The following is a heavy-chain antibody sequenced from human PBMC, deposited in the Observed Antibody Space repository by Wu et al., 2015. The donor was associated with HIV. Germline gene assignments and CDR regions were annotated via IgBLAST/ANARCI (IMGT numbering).Heavy chain of an antibody. CDR2: INPNSGGT. J-gene: IGHJ1*01. D-gene: IGHD3-22*01. Sequence: QVQLVQSGAEVKKPGASVKVSCKASGYTFTGYYMHWVRQAPGQGLEWMGWINPNSGGTNYAQKFQGRVTMTRDTSISTAYMELSRLRSDDTAVYYCARDLRYYDSSGYYYVGQYFQHWGQGTLVTVSS. CDR1: GYTFTGYY. V-gene: IGHV1-2*02. CDR3: ARDLRYYDSSGYYYVGQYFQH.